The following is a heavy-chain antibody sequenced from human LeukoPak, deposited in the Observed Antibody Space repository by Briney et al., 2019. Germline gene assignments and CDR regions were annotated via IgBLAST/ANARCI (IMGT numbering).Heavy chain of an antibody. CDR1: GYTFSSYD. CDR2: MNPNSGNT. V-gene: IGHV1-8*01. Sequence: ASVKVSCKASGYTFSSYDINWVRQATGQGLEWMGWMNPNSGNTAYAQKFQGRVTMTRSSSISTAYMELSSLRSEDTAVYYCARGPRNWGSDHWGQGTLVTVSS. CDR3: ARGPRNWGSDH. J-gene: IGHJ4*02. D-gene: IGHD7-27*01.